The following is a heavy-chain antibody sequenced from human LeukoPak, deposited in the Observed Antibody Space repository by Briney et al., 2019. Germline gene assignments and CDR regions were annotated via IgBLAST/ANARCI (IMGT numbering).Heavy chain of an antibody. J-gene: IGHJ5*02. CDR2: IYYSGST. Sequence: SQTLSLTCTVSGGSISSGGYYWSWIRQHPGKGLEWTGYIYYSGSTNYNPSLKSRVTISVDTSKNQFSLKLTSVTAADTAVYYCAREGLQGWFDPWGQGTLVTVSS. V-gene: IGHV4-31*03. CDR1: GGSISSGGYY. D-gene: IGHD2-15*01. CDR3: AREGLQGWFDP.